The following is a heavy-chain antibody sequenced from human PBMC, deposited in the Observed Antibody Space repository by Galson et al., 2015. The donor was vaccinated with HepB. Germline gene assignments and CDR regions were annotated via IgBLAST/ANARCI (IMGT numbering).Heavy chain of an antibody. V-gene: IGHV3-74*01. CDR3: TRSGPNDY. Sequence: SLRLSCAASGFTFSTYWMHWVRQVPGKGLVWVARINTDGSTTTHADSVKGRFTISRDNAKNTLYLQMNSRRAEDTAVYYCTRSGPNDYWGQGTLVTVSS. D-gene: IGHD2-15*01. CDR1: GFTFSTYW. CDR2: INTDGSTT. J-gene: IGHJ4*02.